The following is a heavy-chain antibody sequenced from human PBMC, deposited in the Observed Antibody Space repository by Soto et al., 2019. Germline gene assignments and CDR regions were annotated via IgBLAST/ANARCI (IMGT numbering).Heavy chain of an antibody. CDR3: ASRGAAVSHLAILDLFDH. V-gene: IGHV3-23*01. D-gene: IGHD6-13*01. CDR1: GFTFRSYA. J-gene: IGHJ4*02. CDR2: ISGSGGST. Sequence: PGGSLRLSCAASGFTFRSYAMSWVRQAPGKGLEWVSAISGSGGSTYYADSVKGRFTISRDNSKNTLYLQMNSLRAEDTAIYYCASRGAAVSHLAILDLFDHGGQGTLVTVSS.